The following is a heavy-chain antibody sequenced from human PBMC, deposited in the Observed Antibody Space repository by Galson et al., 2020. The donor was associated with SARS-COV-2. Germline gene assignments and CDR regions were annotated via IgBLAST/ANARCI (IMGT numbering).Heavy chain of an antibody. J-gene: IGHJ6*02. V-gene: IGHV3-21*01. CDR1: GFPFSTYS. CDR3: ARVEGIRGYVTGRLYCGMDA. CDR2: ISTSSSYT. Sequence: NSGGSLRLSCAASGFPFSTYSMNWVRLAPGKGLEWVSSISTSSSYTYYVDSVKGRFSISRDNPRNSLYLQMNSLRAEDTAVYYCARVEGIRGYVTGRLYCGMDAWAQGTTVPVSS. D-gene: IGHD1-1*01.